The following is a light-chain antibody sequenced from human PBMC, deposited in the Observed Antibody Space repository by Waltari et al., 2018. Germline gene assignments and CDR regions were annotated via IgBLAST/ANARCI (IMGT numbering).Light chain of an antibody. J-gene: IGLJ2*01. V-gene: IGLV3-19*01. Sequence: SSELTQEPAVSVALGQTVRITCQGDSLRSDYASWYQQKPGQAPVLVIYGKNNRPSGIPDRFSGSSSGNTASLTITGAQAEDEADYYCNSRDSSGNLVVFGGGTKLTVL. CDR3: NSRDSSGNLVV. CDR2: GKN. CDR1: SLRSDY.